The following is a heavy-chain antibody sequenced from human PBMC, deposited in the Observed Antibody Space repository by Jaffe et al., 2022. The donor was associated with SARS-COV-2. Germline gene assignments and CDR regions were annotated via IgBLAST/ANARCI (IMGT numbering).Heavy chain of an antibody. V-gene: IGHV3-7*01. D-gene: IGHD3-9*01. J-gene: IGHJ5*01. CDR3: ARAPYYDIHFDS. CDR2: IRQDGDEI. Sequence: EVQLVESGGGLVQPGGSLRLSCAASGFTFSSHWMGWVRQAPGKGLEWVANIRQDGDEIYYVDSVKGRFTISRDNAKNSLYLQMNSLRVEDTAIYYCARAPYYDIHFDSWGQGTPVTVSS. CDR1: GFTFSSHW.